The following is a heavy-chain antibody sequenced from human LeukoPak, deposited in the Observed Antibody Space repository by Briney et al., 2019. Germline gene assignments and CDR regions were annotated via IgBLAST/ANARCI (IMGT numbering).Heavy chain of an antibody. Sequence: GGSLRLSCAASGFTFSSYSMNWVRQAPGKGLEWVSSISSSSSYIYYADSVKGRFTISRDNAKNSLYLQMNSLRAEDTAVYYCARPARGDYVENWLDPWGQGTLVTVSS. V-gene: IGHV3-21*01. CDR1: GFTFSSYS. CDR3: ARPARGDYVENWLDP. CDR2: ISSSSSYI. J-gene: IGHJ5*02. D-gene: IGHD4-17*01.